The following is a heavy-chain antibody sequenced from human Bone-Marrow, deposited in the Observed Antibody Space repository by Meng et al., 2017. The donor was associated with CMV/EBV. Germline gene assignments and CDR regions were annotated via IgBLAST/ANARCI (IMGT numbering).Heavy chain of an antibody. CDR2: LVVGSGNT. D-gene: IGHD6-13*01. CDR1: GFTFTSSG. Sequence: SVKVSCKASGFTFTSSGVQWVRQARGQRLEWIGWLVVGSGNTNYVQKFQERVTITSDMSTSTAYMELSSLRSEDTAVYYCAAAESSSWYPTSYYYYRGMDVWGQGTTVTVSS. V-gene: IGHV1-58*01. J-gene: IGHJ6*02. CDR3: AAAESSSWYPTSYYYYRGMDV.